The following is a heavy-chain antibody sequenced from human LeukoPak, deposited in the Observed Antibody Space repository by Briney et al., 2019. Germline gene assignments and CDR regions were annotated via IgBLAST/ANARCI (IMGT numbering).Heavy chain of an antibody. J-gene: IGHJ4*02. CDR3: TRESGSYHGNDY. D-gene: IGHD1-26*01. CDR2: INPNNGAT. V-gene: IGHV1-2*06. Sequence: ASVKVSCKDSGYTFTGYYMHWVRQAPGQGLEWMGRINPNNGATNYAQKFQGRVTITGDTSISTAYMELSSLRSDDTAVYYCTRESGSYHGNDYWGQGTLVTVSS. CDR1: GYTFTGYY.